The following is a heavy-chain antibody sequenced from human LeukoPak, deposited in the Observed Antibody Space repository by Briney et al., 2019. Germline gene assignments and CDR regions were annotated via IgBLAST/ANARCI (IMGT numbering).Heavy chain of an antibody. CDR3: VSTATFDY. Sequence: GGSLRLSCAASGFTFDDYGMSWVRQAPGKGLEWVSGIDWSGGRTAYADSVKGRSTISRDNAKNSLSLQMDSLRAEDTAVYYCVSTATFDYWGQGSLVTVSS. V-gene: IGHV3-20*04. CDR1: GFTFDDYG. J-gene: IGHJ4*02. D-gene: IGHD1-1*01. CDR2: IDWSGGRT.